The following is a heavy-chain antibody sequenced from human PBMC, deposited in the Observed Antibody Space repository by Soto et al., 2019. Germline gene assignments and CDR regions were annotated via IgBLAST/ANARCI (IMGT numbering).Heavy chain of an antibody. Sequence: ASVKLSCKASGESLASYSLHSVRQAPGQRLEWMGWINAGNGNTKYSQKFQGRVTITRDTSASTAYMELSSLRSEDTAVYYCARGGPPDYGMDVWGQGTTVTVSS. CDR1: GESLASYS. J-gene: IGHJ6*02. CDR3: ARGGPPDYGMDV. V-gene: IGHV1-3*01. CDR2: INAGNGNT.